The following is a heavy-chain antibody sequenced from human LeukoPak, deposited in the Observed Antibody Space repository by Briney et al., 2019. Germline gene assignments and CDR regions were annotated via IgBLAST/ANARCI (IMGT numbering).Heavy chain of an antibody. D-gene: IGHD6-13*01. CDR1: GFTFSSYW. CDR2: IKQDGSEK. V-gene: IGHV3-7*03. J-gene: IGHJ5*02. CDR3: AKGISSSWLNWFDP. Sequence: GGSLRLSCAASGFTFSSYWMSWVRQAPGKGLEWVANIKQDGSEKYYVDSVKGRFTISRDNSKNTLYLQMNSLRAEDTAVYYCAKGISSSWLNWFDPWGQGTLVTVSS.